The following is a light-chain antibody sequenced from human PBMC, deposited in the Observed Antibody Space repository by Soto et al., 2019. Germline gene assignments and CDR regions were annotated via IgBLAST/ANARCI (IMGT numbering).Light chain of an antibody. V-gene: IGKV1-12*01. CDR2: TAS. Sequence: DIQITQSPSSVSASVGDRVTITCRSSQGISTSLAWYQQKPGAAPKLLMYTASSLQDGVPSRFSGSGSGTDFTLTISSLQPEDFATYYCQHSKTNSLPITFGQGTRLEIK. CDR1: QGISTS. CDR3: QHSKTNSLPIT. J-gene: IGKJ5*01.